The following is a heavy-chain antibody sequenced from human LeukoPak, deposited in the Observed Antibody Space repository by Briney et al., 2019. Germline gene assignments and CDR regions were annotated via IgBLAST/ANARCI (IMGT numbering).Heavy chain of an antibody. V-gene: IGHV1-2*02. CDR3: ASYLVVRFLESVV. Sequence: ASVKGSCKASGYTFTGYYMHWVRQAPGQGLEWMGWINPNSCGTNYAQKFQGRVTITRDTSISTAYMELSRLRSDDTAVYYCASYLVVRFLESVVWGQGTLVTFSS. CDR1: GYTFTGYY. CDR2: INPNSCGT. J-gene: IGHJ4*02. D-gene: IGHD3-3*01.